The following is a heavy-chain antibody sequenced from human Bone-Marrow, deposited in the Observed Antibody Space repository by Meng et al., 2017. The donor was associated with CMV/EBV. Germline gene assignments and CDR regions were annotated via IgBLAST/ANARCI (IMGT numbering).Heavy chain of an antibody. J-gene: IGHJ4*02. Sequence: ASVKVSCKASGYTFTGYYMHWVRQAPGQGLEWMGWINPNSGGTNYGQKFQGRVTMTRDTSISTAYMELSRLRSDDTAVYYCARDPPPRYCSSTSCHDMDNYWGQGTLVTVSS. CDR2: INPNSGGT. CDR1: GYTFTGYY. D-gene: IGHD2-2*01. CDR3: ARDPPPRYCSSTSCHDMDNY. V-gene: IGHV1-2*02.